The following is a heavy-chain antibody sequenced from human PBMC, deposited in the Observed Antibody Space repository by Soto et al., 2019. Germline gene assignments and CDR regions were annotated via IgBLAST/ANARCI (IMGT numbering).Heavy chain of an antibody. Sequence: SETLSLTCSVSGASIAGSSYWSWIRQPAGKGLEWIGRFSLSGTTNYSPSLRSRVTMSADVSKNQFSLRLTSVTTADTALYYCARGMTPPGAPAWYYFDSWGQGTLVTVSS. CDR1: GASIAGSSY. J-gene: IGHJ4*02. D-gene: IGHD2-8*02. V-gene: IGHV4-4*07. CDR3: ARGMTPPGAPAWYYFDS. CDR2: FSLSGTT.